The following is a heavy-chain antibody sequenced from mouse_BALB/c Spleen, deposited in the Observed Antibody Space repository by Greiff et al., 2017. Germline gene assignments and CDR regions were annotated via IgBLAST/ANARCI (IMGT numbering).Heavy chain of an antibody. D-gene: IGHD2-3*01. CDR1: GYSFTGYF. CDR3: GNRYDGNYEDYAMDY. V-gene: IGHV1-37*01. J-gene: IGHJ4*01. Sequence: EVQLQQSGPELVKPGASVKISCKASGYSFTGYFMNWVKQSHGKSLEWIGRINPYNGDTFYNQKFKGKATLTVDKSSSTAHMELLSLTSEDSAVYYCGNRYDGNYEDYAMDYWGQGTSVTVSS. CDR2: INPYNGDT.